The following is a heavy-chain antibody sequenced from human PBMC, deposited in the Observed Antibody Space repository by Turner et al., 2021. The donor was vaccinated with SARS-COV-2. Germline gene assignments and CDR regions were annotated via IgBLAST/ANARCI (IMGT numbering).Heavy chain of an antibody. CDR3: ARDPGEGSFDY. J-gene: IGHJ4*02. Sequence: QVQLQESGPGLVRPAATLSLPCTVSGGSISSYYWSWTRQPPGKRLVWIGYIDYSGSINYNPSLKSRVTISVDTSKNQFSLTLSSVTAADTAVYYGARDPGEGSFDYWGQGTLVTVSS. CDR1: GGSISSYY. CDR2: IDYSGSI. D-gene: IGHD3-16*01. V-gene: IGHV4-59*01.